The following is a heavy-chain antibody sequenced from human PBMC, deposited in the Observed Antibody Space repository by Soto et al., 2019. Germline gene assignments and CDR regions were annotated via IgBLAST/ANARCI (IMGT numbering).Heavy chain of an antibody. V-gene: IGHV3-9*01. CDR2: ISWNSGSI. CDR1: GFTFDDYA. J-gene: IGHJ4*02. Sequence: QPGGSLRLSCAASGFTFDDYAMHWVRQAPGKGLEWVSGISWNSGSIGYADSVKGRFTISRDNAKNSLYLQMNSLRAEDTALYYCAKDIFLGFVAASFYYFDYWGQGTLVTVSS. D-gene: IGHD2-21*01. CDR3: AKDIFLGFVAASFYYFDY.